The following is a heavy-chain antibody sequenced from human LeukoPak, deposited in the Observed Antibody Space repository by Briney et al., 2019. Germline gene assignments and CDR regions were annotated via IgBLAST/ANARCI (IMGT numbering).Heavy chain of an antibody. CDR3: ARASTEYDILTGYNYYMDV. Sequence: ASVKVSCKASGGTFSSYAISWVRQAPGQGLEWMGGIIPIFGTANYAQKFQGRVTITADESTSTAYMELSSLRSEDTAVYYCARASTEYDILTGYNYYMDVWGKGTTVTISS. CDR1: GGTFSSYA. J-gene: IGHJ6*03. D-gene: IGHD3-9*01. V-gene: IGHV1-69*13. CDR2: IIPIFGTA.